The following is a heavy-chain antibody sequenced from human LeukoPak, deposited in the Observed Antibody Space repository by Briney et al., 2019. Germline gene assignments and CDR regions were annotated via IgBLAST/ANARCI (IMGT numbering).Heavy chain of an antibody. V-gene: IGHV4-30-4*08. Sequence: SETLSLTCTVSGGSISSYYWSWIRQPPGKGLEWIGYIYYSGSTYYNPSLKSRVTISVDTSKNQFSLKLSSVTAADTAVYYCARGVYCSSTSCYLYNWNYGDYYYGMDVWGQGTTVTVSS. CDR3: ARGVYCSSTSCYLYNWNYGDYYYGMDV. CDR2: IYYSGST. J-gene: IGHJ6*02. CDR1: GGSISSYY. D-gene: IGHD2-2*01.